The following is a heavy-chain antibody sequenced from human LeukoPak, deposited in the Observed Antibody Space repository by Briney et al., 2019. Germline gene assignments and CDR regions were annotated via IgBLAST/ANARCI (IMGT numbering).Heavy chain of an antibody. V-gene: IGHV1-8*01. Sequence: EASVKVSCKASGYTFTSYDINWVRQATGQGLEWMGWMNPNSGNTGYAQKFQGRVTMTRNTSISTAYMVLSSLRSEDTAVYYCARVPLSLGSGSFDPWGQGTLVTVSS. J-gene: IGHJ5*02. CDR2: MNPNSGNT. CDR3: ARVPLSLGSGSFDP. D-gene: IGHD3-10*01. CDR1: GYTFTSYD.